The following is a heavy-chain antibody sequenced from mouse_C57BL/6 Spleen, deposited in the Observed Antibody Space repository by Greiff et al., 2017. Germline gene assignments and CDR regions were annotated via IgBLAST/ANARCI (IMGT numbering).Heavy chain of an antibody. J-gene: IGHJ3*01. CDR3: ARWGDTWFAY. CDR2: IDPSDSYT. V-gene: IGHV1-50*01. CDR1: GYTFTSYW. Sequence: QVQLQQPGAELVKPGASVKLSCKASGYTFTSYWMQWVKQRPGQGLEWIGEIDPSDSYTNYNQKFKGKATLTVDTSSSTAYMQLSSLTSEDSAVYYWARWGDTWFAYWGQGTLVTVSA.